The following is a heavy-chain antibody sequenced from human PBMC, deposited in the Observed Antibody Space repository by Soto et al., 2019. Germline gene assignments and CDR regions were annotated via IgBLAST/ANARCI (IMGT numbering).Heavy chain of an antibody. CDR3: ARHEIWFGKGGDGMDV. Sequence: QLQLQESGPGLVKPSETLSLTCTVSGGSISSSSYYWGWIRQPPGKGLEWIGSIYYSGSTYYNPSLKSRVTISVDTSKNQFSLKLSSVTAADTAVYYCARHEIWFGKGGDGMDVWGQGTTVTVSS. CDR1: GGSISSSSYY. J-gene: IGHJ6*02. D-gene: IGHD3-10*01. V-gene: IGHV4-39*01. CDR2: IYYSGST.